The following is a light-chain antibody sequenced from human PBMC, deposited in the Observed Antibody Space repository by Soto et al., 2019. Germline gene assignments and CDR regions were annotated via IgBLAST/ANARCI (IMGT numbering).Light chain of an antibody. CDR2: DDN. CDR1: SSNIGGNS. V-gene: IGLV1-51*01. J-gene: IGLJ1*01. CDR3: GAWDSSMSAYV. Sequence: QSVLTQPPSVSAAPGQKVTSSCSGSSSNIGGNSVSWYQQLPGTAPKLLIYDDNKRPSGIADGLSGSNSGRSATLGITGFHTGDEADYYCGAWDSSMSAYVFGTGTKVTVL.